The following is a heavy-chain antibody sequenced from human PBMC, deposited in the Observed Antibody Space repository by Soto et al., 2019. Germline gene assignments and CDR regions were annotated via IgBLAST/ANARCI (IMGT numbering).Heavy chain of an antibody. V-gene: IGHV4-4*02. J-gene: IGHJ6*02. CDR1: GGSISSSNW. Sequence: PSETLSLTCAVSGGSISSSNWWSWVRQPPGKGLEWIGEIYHSGSTNYNPSLKSRVTISVDKSKNQFSLKLSSVTAADTAVYYCAAARGVVVAAEDYYYGMDVWGQGTTVTVS. D-gene: IGHD2-15*01. CDR3: AAARGVVVAAEDYYYGMDV. CDR2: IYHSGST.